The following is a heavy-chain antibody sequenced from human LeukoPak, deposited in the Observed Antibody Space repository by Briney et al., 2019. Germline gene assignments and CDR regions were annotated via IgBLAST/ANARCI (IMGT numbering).Heavy chain of an antibody. CDR3: ARQSEYSSSPGTSDY. Sequence: ASVKVSCKASGYTFTSYSMHWVRQAPGQGLEWMGIINPSGGSTYYAQKFQGRVTMTRDTSTSTVYMELSSLRSEDTAVYYCARQSEYSSSPGTSDYRGQGTLVTVSS. D-gene: IGHD6-6*01. J-gene: IGHJ4*02. CDR1: GYTFTSYS. V-gene: IGHV1-46*01. CDR2: INPSGGST.